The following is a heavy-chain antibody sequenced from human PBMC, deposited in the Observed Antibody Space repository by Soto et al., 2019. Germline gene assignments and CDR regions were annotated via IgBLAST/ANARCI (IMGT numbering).Heavy chain of an antibody. CDR2: ISGSGGST. J-gene: IGHJ3*02. CDR1: GFTFSSYA. CDR3: AKDRLDPGGWGIDVVMVAATNGDDAFDI. V-gene: IGHV3-23*01. Sequence: EVQLLESGGGLVQPGGSLRLSCAASGFTFSSYAMSWVRQAPGKGLEWVSAISGSGGSTYYADSVKGRVTISRDTSMNTLYLQKNSLRAEDTDVYYCAKDRLDPGGWGIDVVMVAATNGDDAFDIWGQGTMVTVSS. D-gene: IGHD2-15*01.